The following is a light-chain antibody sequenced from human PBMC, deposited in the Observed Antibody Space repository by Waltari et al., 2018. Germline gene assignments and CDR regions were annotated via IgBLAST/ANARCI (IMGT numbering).Light chain of an antibody. J-gene: IGLJ3*02. CDR2: DVN. CDR1: TRDVGKYNL. V-gene: IGLV2-23*02. Sequence: QSALTQTATVSGSPGQSITISCTGTTRDVGKYNLVSWYHQHPGKAPTLIIYDVNKRPSGVSNRFSGSKSGNTASLTISGLQAADEAYYYCCSYAGSAISVFGGGTKVTVL. CDR3: CSYAGSAISV.